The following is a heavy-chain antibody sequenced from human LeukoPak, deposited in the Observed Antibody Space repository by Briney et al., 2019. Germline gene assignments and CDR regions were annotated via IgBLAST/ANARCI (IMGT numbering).Heavy chain of an antibody. Sequence: SETLSLTCTVSGGSISSSSYYWSWIRQPPGKGLEWIGYIYYSGHTNYIPSLKSRVTISVDTSKNQFSLNLSSVTAADTAVYFCARGQFGTSWYKNWGQGTLVTVSS. CDR1: GGSISSSSYY. J-gene: IGHJ4*02. CDR3: ARGQFGTSWYKN. D-gene: IGHD2-2*01. V-gene: IGHV4-61*01. CDR2: IYYSGHT.